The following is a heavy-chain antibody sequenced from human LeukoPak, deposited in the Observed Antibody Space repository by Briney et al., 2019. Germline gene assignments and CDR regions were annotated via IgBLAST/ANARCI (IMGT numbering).Heavy chain of an antibody. V-gene: IGHV1-3*01. D-gene: IGHD6-19*01. CDR2: INAGNGNT. CDR3: ARDSHSSGWYYYGMDV. CDR1: GYTFTSYA. Sequence: GASVKVSCKASGYTFTSYAMHWVRQAPGQRLEWMGWINAGNGNTKYSQKFQGRVTITRDTSASTAYMELSSLRSEDTAVYYCARDSHSSGWYYYGMDVWGQGTTVTVSS. J-gene: IGHJ6*02.